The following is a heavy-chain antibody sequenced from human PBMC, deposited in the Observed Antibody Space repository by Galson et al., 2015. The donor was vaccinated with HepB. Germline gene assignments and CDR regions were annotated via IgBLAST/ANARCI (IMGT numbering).Heavy chain of an antibody. CDR2: ISAYNGNT. CDR3: ARGLGVVVAATSFDY. Sequence: SVKVSCKASGYTFTSYGISWVRQAPGQGLEWMGWISAYNGNTNYAQKLQGRVTMTTDTSTSTAYMELRSLRSDDTAVYYCARGLGVVVAATSFDYWGQGTLVTVSS. V-gene: IGHV1-18*01. CDR1: GYTFTSYG. D-gene: IGHD2-15*01. J-gene: IGHJ4*02.